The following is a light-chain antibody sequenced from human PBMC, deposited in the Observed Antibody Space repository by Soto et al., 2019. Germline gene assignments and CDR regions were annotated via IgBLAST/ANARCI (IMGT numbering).Light chain of an antibody. Sequence: SYELTQPPSVSVAPGKTARITCGGNNSGSKSENWYQQKPGQAPVLVIYYDSDRPSGIPERFSGSNTGNTATLTSSRVEAGDEADYCCQVWGSSRGVFGTGTKLTVL. V-gene: IGLV3-21*04. CDR1: NSGSKS. CDR3: QVWGSSRGV. J-gene: IGLJ1*01. CDR2: YDS.